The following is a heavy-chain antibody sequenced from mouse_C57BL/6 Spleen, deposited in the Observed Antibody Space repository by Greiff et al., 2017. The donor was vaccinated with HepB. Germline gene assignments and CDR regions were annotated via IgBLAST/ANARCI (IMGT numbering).Heavy chain of an antibody. CDR3: ASLITTVVASHWYFDV. V-gene: IGHV3-6*01. Sequence: EVQLQESGPGLVKPSQSLSLTCSVTGYSITSGYYWNWIRQFPGNKLEWMGYISYDGSNNYNPSLKNRISITRDTSKNQFYLKLNSVTTEDTATYDCASLITTVVASHWYFDVWGTGTTVTVSS. J-gene: IGHJ1*03. CDR1: GYSITSGYY. D-gene: IGHD1-1*01. CDR2: ISYDGSN.